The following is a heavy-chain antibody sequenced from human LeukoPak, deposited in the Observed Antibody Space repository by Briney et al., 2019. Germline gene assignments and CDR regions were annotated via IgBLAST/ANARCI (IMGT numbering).Heavy chain of an antibody. CDR1: GYTLTELS. V-gene: IGHV1-24*01. CDR3: ATPPSRGSYYYYGMDV. D-gene: IGHD1-26*01. CDR2: FDPEDGET. J-gene: IGHJ6*02. Sequence: ASVTVSCKVSGYTLTELSMHWVRQAPGKGLEWMGGFDPEDGETIYAQKFQGRVTMTEDTSTDTAYMELSSLRSEDTAVYYCATPPSRGSYYYYGMDVWGQGTTVTVSS.